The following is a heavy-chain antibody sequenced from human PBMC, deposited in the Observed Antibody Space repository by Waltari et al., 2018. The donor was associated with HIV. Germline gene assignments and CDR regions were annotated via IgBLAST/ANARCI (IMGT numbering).Heavy chain of an antibody. J-gene: IGHJ6*02. V-gene: IGHV1-8*01. D-gene: IGHD6-19*01. CDR2: MNPNSGNT. CDR3: ARARSGWYAPHMDV. CDR1: GYTFASYD. Sequence: QVHLVQSGAEVKSPGASVTVSFKTSGYTFASYDVHWVRQATGQGLEWMGWMNPNSGNTGYAQRFQGRVTMTRNTSISTAYMELSSLRSGDTAVYYCARARSGWYAPHMDVWGQGTPVTVSS.